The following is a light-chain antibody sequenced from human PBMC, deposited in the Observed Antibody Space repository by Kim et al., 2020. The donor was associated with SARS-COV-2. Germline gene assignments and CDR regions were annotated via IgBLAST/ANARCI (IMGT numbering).Light chain of an antibody. Sequence: KSITTSGTRSGVSFATNYVQWYQQRPGSVPTTLIYENNQRPSGVPNRFSGSIDSSSNSASLTISGLKTEDEADYYCQSNDNTNRVFGGGTKLTVL. CDR3: QSNDNTNRV. J-gene: IGLJ3*02. CDR1: GVSFATNY. CDR2: ENN. V-gene: IGLV6-57*03.